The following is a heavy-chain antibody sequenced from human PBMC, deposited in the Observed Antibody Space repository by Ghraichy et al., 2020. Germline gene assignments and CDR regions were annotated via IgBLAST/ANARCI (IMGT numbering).Heavy chain of an antibody. Sequence: LTCAASGFPFTSYSLAWVRQAPGKGLQWVSSISGGGAGHGTTYYAESVKGRFTISRDNSKNTLYLHLNNLRPEDTAVYYCAKEGSKRVAAILDFWGQGAPVTVSS. CDR1: GFPFTSYS. CDR3: AKEGSKRVAAILDF. D-gene: IGHD6-25*01. V-gene: IGHV3-23*01. J-gene: IGHJ4*02. CDR2: ISGGGAGHGTT.